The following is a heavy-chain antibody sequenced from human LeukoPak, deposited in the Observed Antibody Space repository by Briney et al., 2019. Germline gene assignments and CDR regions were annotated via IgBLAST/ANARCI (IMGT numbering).Heavy chain of an antibody. CDR3: ATVYGSGSYDYYGMDV. CDR1: GFTFSNYA. CDR2: ISIDGRNK. D-gene: IGHD3-10*01. J-gene: IGHJ6*02. V-gene: IGHV3-30*04. Sequence: PGGSLRLSCAASGFTFSNYAFHWVRQAPGKGLEWVAVISIDGRNKYYADSERGRFTISRDNSKNTLYLQMNSLRAEDTAVYYCATVYGSGSYDYYGMDVWGPGTTVTVSS.